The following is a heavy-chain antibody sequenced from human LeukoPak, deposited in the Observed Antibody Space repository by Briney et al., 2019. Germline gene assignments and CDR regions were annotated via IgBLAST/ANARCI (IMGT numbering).Heavy chain of an antibody. V-gene: IGHV3-21*01. D-gene: IGHD1-26*01. Sequence: PWGSLRLSCAASGFTFSSYSMNWVRQAPGKGLEWVSSIRSSSSYIYYADSVEGRFTISRDNAKNSLYLQMNSLRAEDTAVYYCATSGSRPFDYWGQGTLVTVSS. CDR1: GFTFSSYS. CDR3: ATSGSRPFDY. CDR2: IRSSSSYI. J-gene: IGHJ4*02.